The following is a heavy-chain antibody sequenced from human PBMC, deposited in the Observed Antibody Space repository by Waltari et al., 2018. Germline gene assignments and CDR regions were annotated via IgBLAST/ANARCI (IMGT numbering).Heavy chain of an antibody. CDR1: GGSFSGYY. J-gene: IGHJ6*03. CDR3: ARGSRRYYYMDV. V-gene: IGHV4-34*01. Sequence: QVQLQQWGAGLLKPSETLSLTCAVYGGSFSGYYWSWIRQPPRTGLEWIGGINHSGSTNYIPSLKGRLTISVDTSKNQFSLKLNSVTAAETAVYYCARGSRRYYYMDVWGKGTTVTVSS. CDR2: INHSGST.